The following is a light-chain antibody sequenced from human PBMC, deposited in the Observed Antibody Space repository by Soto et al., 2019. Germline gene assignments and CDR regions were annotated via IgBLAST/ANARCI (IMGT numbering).Light chain of an antibody. CDR2: GAS. Sequence: EIVLTQSPGTLSLSPGERATLSCRASQSISSNYLAWYQKRPDQAPRLLIYGASSRATGLPARFSGSWSGTDFTLTISSLEPEDFAVYYCQQRSNWITFGQGTRLEIK. CDR1: QSISSNY. CDR3: QQRSNWIT. V-gene: IGKV3D-20*02. J-gene: IGKJ5*01.